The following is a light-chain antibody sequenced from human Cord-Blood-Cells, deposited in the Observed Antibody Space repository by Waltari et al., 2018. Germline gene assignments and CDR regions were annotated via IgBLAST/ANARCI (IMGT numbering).Light chain of an antibody. CDR2: GAS. CDR1: QSVRSSY. J-gene: IGKJ4*01. V-gene: IGKV3-20*01. Sequence: LRQIQCSMFLSTGEGAKLSCRASQSVRSSYLAWYQQKPGQAPRLLIYGASSRATGIPDRFSGNGSGTDLTLTISRLEPENFAVYYCQQYCSSPLTFGEGT. CDR3: QQYCSSPLT.